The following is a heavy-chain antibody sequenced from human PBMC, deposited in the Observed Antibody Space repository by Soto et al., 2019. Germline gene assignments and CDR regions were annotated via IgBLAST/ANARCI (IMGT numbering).Heavy chain of an antibody. CDR1: GGSISSYY. V-gene: IGHV4-59*12. CDR2: MHYSGST. J-gene: IGHJ4*02. Sequence: SETLSLTCTVSGGSISSYYWSWIRQTPGKGLEWIGYMHYSGSTNYNPSLKSRVTMSVDTSKNQFSLKLRSVTAADTAVYYCARDKITGLFDYWGQGTLVTVSS. CDR3: ARDKITGLFDY. D-gene: IGHD2-8*02.